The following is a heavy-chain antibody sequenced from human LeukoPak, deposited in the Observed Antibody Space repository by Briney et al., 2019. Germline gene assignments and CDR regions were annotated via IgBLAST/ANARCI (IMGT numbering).Heavy chain of an antibody. J-gene: IGHJ4*02. CDR1: GGSISSYY. D-gene: IGHD3-3*01. Sequence: PSETLSLTCTVSGGSISSYYWRWIRQPAGKGLEWIGRIYTSGSTNYNPSLKSRVTMSVDTSKNQFSLKLSSVTAADTAVYYCASSDFWRGYGDYWGQGTLVTVSS. CDR2: IYTSGST. V-gene: IGHV4-4*07. CDR3: ASSDFWRGYGDY.